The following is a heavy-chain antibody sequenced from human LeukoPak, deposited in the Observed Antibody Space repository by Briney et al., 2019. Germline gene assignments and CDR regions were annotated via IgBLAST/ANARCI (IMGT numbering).Heavy chain of an antibody. V-gene: IGHV3-74*01. J-gene: IGHJ4*02. Sequence: GGSLRLSCAASGFTFNSYWMHWVRQAPGKGLVWVSRINSDGSSTSYADSVKGRFTISRDNAKNTLYLQMNSLRAEDTAVYYCAKDLGSCSGGSCYALDYWGQGTLVTVSS. D-gene: IGHD2-15*01. CDR3: AKDLGSCSGGSCYALDY. CDR1: GFTFNSYW. CDR2: INSDGSST.